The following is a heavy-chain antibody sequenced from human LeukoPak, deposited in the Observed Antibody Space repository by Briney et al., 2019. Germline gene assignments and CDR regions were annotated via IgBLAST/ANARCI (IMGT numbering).Heavy chain of an antibody. J-gene: IGHJ4*02. CDR2: LFYGENS. D-gene: IGHD6-25*01. Sequence: SETLSLTCTVSGGSISTISSSTYYWGWIRQAPGKGLEWIGSLFYGENSHYNPSLKSRATLSVDTSNNQFSPKLTSVTAADAAVYFCARQLPTAAADTRGYFDYWGQGTVVTVSS. CDR1: GGSISTISSSTYY. CDR3: ARQLPTAAADTRGYFDY. V-gene: IGHV4-39*01.